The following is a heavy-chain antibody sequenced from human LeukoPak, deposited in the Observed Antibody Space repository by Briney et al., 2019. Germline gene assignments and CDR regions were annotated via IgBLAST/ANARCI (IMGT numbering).Heavy chain of an antibody. V-gene: IGHV3-33*06. CDR1: GFTFSSYG. CDR2: IWYDGTNK. Sequence: GGSLRLSCAASGFTFSSYGIHWVRQAPSKGLEWVAVIWYDGTNKYYADSVKGRFTISRDNSKNTLYLQMNSLRAEDTAVYYCAKDRGSSWYPDFDYWGQGTLVTVSS. J-gene: IGHJ4*02. CDR3: AKDRGSSWYPDFDY. D-gene: IGHD6-13*01.